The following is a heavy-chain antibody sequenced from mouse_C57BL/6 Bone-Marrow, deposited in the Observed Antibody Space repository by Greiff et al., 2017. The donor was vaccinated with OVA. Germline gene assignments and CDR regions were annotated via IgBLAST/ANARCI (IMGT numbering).Heavy chain of an antibody. V-gene: IGHV3-6*01. CDR1: GYSITSGYY. CDR2: ISYDGSN. Sequence: EVKLMESGPGLVKPSQSLSLTCSVTGYSITSGYYWNWIRQFPGNKLEWMGYISYDGSNNYNPSLKNRISITRDTSKNQIFLKLNSVTTEDTATYYCARPLPYWGQGTLVTVSA. D-gene: IGHD6-1*01. CDR3: ARPLPY. J-gene: IGHJ3*01.